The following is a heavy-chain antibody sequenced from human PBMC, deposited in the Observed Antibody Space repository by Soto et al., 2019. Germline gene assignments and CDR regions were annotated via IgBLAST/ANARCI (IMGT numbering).Heavy chain of an antibody. CDR1: GFTFSSYW. CDR3: ARDLRYFDWDSHAFDI. Sequence: GGSLRLSCAASGFTFSSYWMSWVRQAPGKGLEWVANIKQDGSEKYYVDSVKGRFTISRDNAKNSLYLQMNSLRAEDTAVYYCARDLRYFDWDSHAFDIWGQGTMVTVSS. V-gene: IGHV3-7*01. CDR2: IKQDGSEK. J-gene: IGHJ3*02. D-gene: IGHD3-9*01.